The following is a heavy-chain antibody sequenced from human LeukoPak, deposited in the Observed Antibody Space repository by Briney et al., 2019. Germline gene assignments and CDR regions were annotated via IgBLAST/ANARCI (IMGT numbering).Heavy chain of an antibody. CDR2: ISWNSGII. V-gene: IGHV3-9*01. J-gene: IGHJ6*02. D-gene: IGHD3-10*01. CDR3: VKDKGPMVRGDGMDV. CDR1: GFTFDGHA. Sequence: PGRSLRLSCAVSGFTFDGHATHWVRQAPGKGLEWVAGISWNSGIIAYADSVKGRFTISRDNAKNSLYLQMNSLRPEDTAMYYCVKDKGPMVRGDGMDVWGQGTAVTASS.